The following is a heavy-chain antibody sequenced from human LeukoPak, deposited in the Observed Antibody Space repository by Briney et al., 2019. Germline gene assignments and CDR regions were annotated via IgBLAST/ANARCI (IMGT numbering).Heavy chain of an antibody. V-gene: IGHV1-69*05. Sequence: SVKVSCKASGGTFSSYAISWVRQAPGQGLEWWGGIFPIFVKTTYAQKFQGRVTITTDESTSTAYMELSSLRSEDTAVYYCATTPGATVVPAAMGLYYFDYWGQGTLVTVSS. CDR2: IFPIFVKT. J-gene: IGHJ4*02. CDR3: ATTPGATVVPAAMGLYYFDY. CDR1: GGTFSSYA. D-gene: IGHD2-2*01.